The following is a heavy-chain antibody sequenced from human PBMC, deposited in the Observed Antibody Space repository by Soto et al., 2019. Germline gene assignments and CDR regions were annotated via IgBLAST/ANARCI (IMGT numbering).Heavy chain of an antibody. Sequence: ASVKVSCKASGYTLTSYGISWVRQAPGQGLEWMGWISAYNGNTNYAQKLQGRVTMTTDTSTSTAYMELRSLRSDDTAVYYCARDGLYCSGGSCYQEFDYWGQGTLVTVSS. CDR2: ISAYNGNT. D-gene: IGHD2-15*01. CDR1: GYTLTSYG. J-gene: IGHJ4*02. CDR3: ARDGLYCSGGSCYQEFDY. V-gene: IGHV1-18*01.